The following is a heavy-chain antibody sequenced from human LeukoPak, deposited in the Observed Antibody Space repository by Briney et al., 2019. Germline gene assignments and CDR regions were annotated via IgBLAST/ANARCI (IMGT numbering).Heavy chain of an antibody. V-gene: IGHV1-18*01. Sequence: ASVKVSCKASGYTFTSYGISWVRQAPGQGLEWMGWISSYNGNTHYAQKLQGRVTMTTDTSTSTAYMELSRLRSDDTAVYYCARDLSLGGSSYHTAPYWFDPWGQGTLVTVSS. CDR1: GYTFTSYG. D-gene: IGHD3-16*01. CDR2: ISSYNGNT. J-gene: IGHJ5*02. CDR3: ARDLSLGGSSYHTAPYWFDP.